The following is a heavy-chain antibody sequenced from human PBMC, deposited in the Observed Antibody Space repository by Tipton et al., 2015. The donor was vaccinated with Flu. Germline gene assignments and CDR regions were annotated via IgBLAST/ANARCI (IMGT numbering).Heavy chain of an antibody. V-gene: IGHV4-59*07. CDR1: GDSIGSRYF. CDR2: IYYTGST. J-gene: IGHJ4*02. Sequence: TLSLTCSVSGDSIGSRYFWGWIRQPPGKGLEWIGYIYYTGSTNYNPSLKSRVTISVDTSNNQFSLKLSSVTAADTAVYYCARLPLPLSYFDYWGQGTLVTVSS. CDR3: ARLPLPLSYFDY.